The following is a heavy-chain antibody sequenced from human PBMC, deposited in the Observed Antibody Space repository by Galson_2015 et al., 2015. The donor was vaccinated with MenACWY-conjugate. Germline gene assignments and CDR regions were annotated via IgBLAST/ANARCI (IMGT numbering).Heavy chain of an antibody. Sequence: ETLSLTCSVSGASISTDYWSWIRQPPGKGLEWIGYIHYSGSTKYNPSLKTRITMSLDTPENQFSLKLSSVTAADTAVYYCARWVAVKMIEYCGQGTLVTVSS. D-gene: IGHD6-19*01. J-gene: IGHJ4*02. CDR3: ARWVAVKMIEY. CDR2: IHYSGST. CDR1: GASISTDY. V-gene: IGHV4-59*01.